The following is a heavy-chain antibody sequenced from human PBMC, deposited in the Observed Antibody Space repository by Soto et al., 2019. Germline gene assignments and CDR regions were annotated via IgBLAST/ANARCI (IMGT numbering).Heavy chain of an antibody. CDR2: IRSKANSYAT. Sequence: PGGSLRLSCAASGFTFSGSAMHWVRQASGKGLEWVGRIRSKANSYATAYAASVKGRFTISRDDSKNTAYLQMNSLKTEDTAVYYCTRFDYYGYYYYYGMDVWGQGTTVTVSS. D-gene: IGHD3-10*01. CDR3: TRFDYYGYYYYYGMDV. CDR1: GFTFSGSA. V-gene: IGHV3-73*01. J-gene: IGHJ6*02.